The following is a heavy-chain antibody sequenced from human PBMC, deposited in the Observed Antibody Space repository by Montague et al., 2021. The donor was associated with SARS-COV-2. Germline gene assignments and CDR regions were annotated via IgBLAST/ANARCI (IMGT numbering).Heavy chain of an antibody. D-gene: IGHD3-10*01. V-gene: IGHV4-34*01. CDR2: IHHGGST. Sequence: SETLSLTCAVHGGSFSTYSWNWIRQPPGKGLEWIGEIHHGGSTNYNPSLKSRVTISADTSKNQFSLKLTSVAAADTAVYYCTRLGDGVVPSPILGVGPYYSYYYMGVWGKGTTVTASS. CDR3: TRLGDGVVPSPILGVGPYYSYYYMGV. CDR1: GGSFSTYS. J-gene: IGHJ6*03.